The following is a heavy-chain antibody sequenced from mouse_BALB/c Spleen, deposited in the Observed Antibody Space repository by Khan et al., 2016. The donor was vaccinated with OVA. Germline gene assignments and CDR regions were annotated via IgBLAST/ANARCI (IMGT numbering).Heavy chain of an antibody. CDR3: ARSLLRAMDY. V-gene: IGHV4-2*02. CDR1: GFDFSRYW. J-gene: IGHJ4*01. Sequence: EVQLLESGGGLVQPGGSLNLSCAASGFDFSRYWMSWARQAPGKGQEWIGEITPGSSTINYPPSLKDKFIISRDNATNTLYLQRRNVRTEDTALEYFARSLLRAMDYWGQGTSVTVSA. D-gene: IGHD1-2*01. CDR2: ITPGSSTI.